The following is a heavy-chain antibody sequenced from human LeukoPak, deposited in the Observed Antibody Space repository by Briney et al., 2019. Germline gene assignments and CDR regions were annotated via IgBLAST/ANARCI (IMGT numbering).Heavy chain of an antibody. V-gene: IGHV3-21*01. CDR2: ISSSSSYK. CDR3: ARSAAGTYY. D-gene: IGHD1-1*01. CDR1: GFTFTGYS. J-gene: IGHJ4*02. Sequence: PGGSLRPSCVASGFTFTGYSMNWVRQAPGKGLEWVSSISSSSSYKYYTDSVKGRFTISRDNAKNSLYLQMNSLRAEDTAVYYCARSAAGTYYWGQGTLVTVSS.